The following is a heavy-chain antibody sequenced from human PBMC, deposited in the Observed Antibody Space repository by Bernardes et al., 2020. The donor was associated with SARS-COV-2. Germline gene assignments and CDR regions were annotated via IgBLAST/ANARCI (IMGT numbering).Heavy chain of an antibody. Sequence: SGPTLVKPTQTLTLTCTFSGFSLTTSGVGVGWIRQPPRKALEWLALIYWDDDEYYSPSLRSRLTITKDTSKNQVVLTVTDMDPVDTGTYYCAHSRPNYYDVLTGPSYFDYWGQGTLVTVSS. D-gene: IGHD3-9*01. CDR3: AHSRPNYYDVLTGPSYFDY. CDR1: GFSLTTSGVG. V-gene: IGHV2-5*02. J-gene: IGHJ4*02. CDR2: IYWDDDE.